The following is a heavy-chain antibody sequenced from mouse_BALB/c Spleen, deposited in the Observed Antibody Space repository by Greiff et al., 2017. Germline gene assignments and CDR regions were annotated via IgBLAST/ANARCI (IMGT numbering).Heavy chain of an antibody. D-gene: IGHD2-3*01. Sequence: VQLQQSGPELVKPGASVKMSCKASGYTFTSYVMHWVKQKPGQGLEWIGYINPYNDGTKYNEKFKGKATLTSDKSSSTAYMELSSLTSEDSAVYYCARGDGYYGRSAMDYWGQGTSVTVSS. CDR3: ARGDGYYGRSAMDY. V-gene: IGHV1-14*01. CDR1: GYTFTSYV. J-gene: IGHJ4*01. CDR2: INPYNDGT.